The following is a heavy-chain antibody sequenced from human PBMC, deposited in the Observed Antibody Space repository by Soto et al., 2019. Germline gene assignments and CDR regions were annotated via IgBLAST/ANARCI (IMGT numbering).Heavy chain of an antibody. CDR3: ARVITIAADSNWFDP. CDR2: INYSGYT. V-gene: IGHV4-31*03. J-gene: IGHJ5*02. D-gene: IGHD6-13*01. CDR1: GASISSGAYY. Sequence: PSETLSLTCTVSGASISSGAYYWSWIRQHPGKGLEWIGYINYSGYTYYNPSLTSRVTISRDTSKNQFSLKLSSVTAADTAVYYCARVITIAADSNWFDPWGQGTLVTVSS.